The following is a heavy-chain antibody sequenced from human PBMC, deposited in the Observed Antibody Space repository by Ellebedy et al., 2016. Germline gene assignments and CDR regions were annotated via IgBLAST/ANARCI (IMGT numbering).Heavy chain of an antibody. CDR3: ARDLLRRDGYSLGFDY. CDR1: GGSISSGSYY. CDR2: IYTSGST. J-gene: IGHJ4*02. Sequence: SETLSLXXTVSGGSISSGSYYWSWIRQPAGKGLEWIGRIYTSGSTNYNPSLKSRVTMSVDTSKNQFSLKLSSVTAADTAVYYCARDLLRRDGYSLGFDYWGQGTLVTVSS. V-gene: IGHV4-61*02. D-gene: IGHD5-24*01.